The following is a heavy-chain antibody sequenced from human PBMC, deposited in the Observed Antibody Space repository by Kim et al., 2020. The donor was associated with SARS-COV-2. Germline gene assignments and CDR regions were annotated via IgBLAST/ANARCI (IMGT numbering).Heavy chain of an antibody. V-gene: IGHV4-39*01. CDR2: IYYSGST. D-gene: IGHD1-26*01. Sequence: SETLSLTCTVSGGSISSSSYYWGWIRQPPGKGLEWIGSIYYSGSTYYNPSLKSRVTISVDTSKNQFSLKLSSVTAADTAVYYCARHTRATDFDPWGQGTLVTVSS. J-gene: IGHJ5*02. CDR1: GGSISSSSYY. CDR3: ARHTRATDFDP.